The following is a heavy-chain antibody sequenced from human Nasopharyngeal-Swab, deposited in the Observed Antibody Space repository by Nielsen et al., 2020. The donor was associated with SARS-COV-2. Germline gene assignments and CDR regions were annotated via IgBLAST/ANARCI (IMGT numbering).Heavy chain of an antibody. CDR1: GFTFSSYA. CDR3: AKALYDFWYYYGMDV. CDR2: ISGSGGST. J-gene: IGHJ6*02. V-gene: IGHV3-23*01. Sequence: ESLKISCAASGFTFSSYAMSWVRQAPGKGLEWVSAISGSGGSTYYADSVKGRFTISRDNSKNTLYLQMNSLRAEDTAVYYCAKALYDFWYYYGMDVWGQGTKVTVSS. D-gene: IGHD3-3*01.